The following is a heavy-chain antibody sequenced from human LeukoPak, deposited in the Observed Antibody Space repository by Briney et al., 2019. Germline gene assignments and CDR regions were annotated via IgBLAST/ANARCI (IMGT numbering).Heavy chain of an antibody. J-gene: IGHJ5*02. V-gene: IGHV4-4*07. CDR2: VYTSGNT. CDR1: GGSISGYS. D-gene: IGHD1-14*01. CDR3: ARDNPAGP. Sequence: SETLSLTCSVSGGSISGYSWSWIRQSAAKGLEWIGRVYTSGNTNYNPSFESRVTMSIDTSKKQFSLKLYTVTAADTAVYYCARDNPAGPWGQGTLVTVSS.